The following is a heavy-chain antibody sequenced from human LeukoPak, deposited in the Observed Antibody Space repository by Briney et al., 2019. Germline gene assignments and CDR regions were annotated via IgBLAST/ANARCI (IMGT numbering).Heavy chain of an antibody. Sequence: SETLSLTCTVSGGSISSYYWSWIRQPPGKGLEWIGYIYYSGSTNYNPSLKSRVTISVDTSKNQFSLKLSSVTAADTAVYYCAANGYSYGYYFDNWGQGTLVTVSS. D-gene: IGHD5-18*01. CDR3: AANGYSYGYYFDN. CDR1: GGSISSYY. CDR2: IYYSGST. V-gene: IGHV4-59*01. J-gene: IGHJ4*02.